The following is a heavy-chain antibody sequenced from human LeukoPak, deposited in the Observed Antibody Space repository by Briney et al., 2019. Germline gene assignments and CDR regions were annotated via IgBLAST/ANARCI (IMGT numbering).Heavy chain of an antibody. CDR3: ARLYSDLLTGPGY. Sequence: ASVKVSCKASGYTFTTYALTWVRQAPGQGLEWMGWINTHTGRPSYAQDFTGRFVFSLDSSVSTAYLQISRQQTGDTAVYYCARLYSDLLTGPGYWGQGTLLTVSS. CDR1: GYTFTTYA. CDR2: INTHTGRP. D-gene: IGHD3-9*01. V-gene: IGHV7-4-1*02. J-gene: IGHJ4*02.